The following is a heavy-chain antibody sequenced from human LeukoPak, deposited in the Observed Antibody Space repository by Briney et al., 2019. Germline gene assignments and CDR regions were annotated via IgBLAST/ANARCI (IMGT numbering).Heavy chain of an antibody. CDR3: AKGTRNDYGDYFYFDY. CDR2: ISGSGIST. Sequence: GGSLRLSCAGSGFTLSSYAMSWVRQAPGKGLEWVSTISGSGISTYYADSVKGRFTISRDNSKNTLYLQMNSLRAEDTAVYYCAKGTRNDYGDYFYFDYWGQGTLVTVSS. J-gene: IGHJ4*02. CDR1: GFTLSSYA. D-gene: IGHD4-17*01. V-gene: IGHV3-23*01.